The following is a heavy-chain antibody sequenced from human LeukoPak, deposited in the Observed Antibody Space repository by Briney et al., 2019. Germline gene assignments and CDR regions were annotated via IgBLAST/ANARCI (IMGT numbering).Heavy chain of an antibody. CDR3: ASPVYPRPYYYYYMDV. Sequence: PGGSLRLSCAASGFTFSSYGMHWVRQAPGQGLEWMGIINPSGGTKTYAQKFQGRVTMTGDTSTSSIYMELSSLRSEDTAVYYCASPVYPRPYYYYYMDVWGKGTTVTVSS. D-gene: IGHD3-16*01. V-gene: IGHV1-46*01. CDR1: GFTFSSYG. CDR2: INPSGGTK. J-gene: IGHJ6*03.